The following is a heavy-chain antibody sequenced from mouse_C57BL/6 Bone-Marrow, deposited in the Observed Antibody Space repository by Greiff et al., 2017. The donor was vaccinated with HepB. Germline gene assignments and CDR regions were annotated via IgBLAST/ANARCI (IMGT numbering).Heavy chain of an antibody. V-gene: IGHV1-11*01. CDR3: AAQATRDYAMDY. D-gene: IGHD3-2*02. CDR1: GYTFTNNW. Sequence: VQLQQPGAELVKPGASVKMSCRASGYTFTNNWITWVRQRPGQGLEWIGRIYPVSGETNYNQKFMGKATFSVDRSSSTVYMVLNSLTSEDPAVYYCAAQATRDYAMDYWGQGTSVTVSS. J-gene: IGHJ4*01. CDR2: IYPVSGET.